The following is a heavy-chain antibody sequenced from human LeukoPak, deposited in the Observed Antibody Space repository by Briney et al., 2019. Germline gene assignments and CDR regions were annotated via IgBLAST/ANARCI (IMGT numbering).Heavy chain of an antibody. D-gene: IGHD5-18*01. J-gene: IGHJ6*03. CDR2: IYHSGST. CDR3: AREIQPKYYYYYMDV. V-gene: IGHV4-38-2*02. Sequence: PSETLSLTCTVSGYSINSGYYWGWIRQPPGKGLEWIGGIYHSGSTYYNPSLKSRVTISVDSSKNQFSLKLSSVTAADTVVYYCAREIQPKYYYYYMDVWGKGTTVTISS. CDR1: GYSINSGYY.